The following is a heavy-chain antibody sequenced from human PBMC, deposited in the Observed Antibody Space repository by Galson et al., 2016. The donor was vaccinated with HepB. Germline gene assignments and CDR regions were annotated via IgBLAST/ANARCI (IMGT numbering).Heavy chain of an antibody. D-gene: IGHD6-19*01. Sequence: SLRLSCAASGFNFENYAMHWVRQAPGKGLEWVAFISYDGSNKNCADSVKGRFTISRDNSKNTLYLQMTSLRAEDTAVYYCARDVMGLAVLDYWGQGTLVTVSS. CDR3: ARDVMGLAVLDY. V-gene: IGHV3-30*04. J-gene: IGHJ4*02. CDR2: ISYDGSNK. CDR1: GFNFENYA.